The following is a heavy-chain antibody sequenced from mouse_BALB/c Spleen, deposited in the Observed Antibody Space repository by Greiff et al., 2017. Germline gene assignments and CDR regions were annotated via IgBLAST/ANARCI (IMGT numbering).Heavy chain of an antibody. D-gene: IGHD2-4*01. CDR2: ISYSGST. Sequence: EVQGVESGPGLVKPSQSLSLTCTVTGYSITSDYAWNWIRQFPGNKLEWMGYISYSGSTSYNPSLKSRISITRDTSKNQFFLQLNSVTTEDTATYYCASYDYDDTGFAYWGQGTLVTVSA. CDR1: GYSITSDYA. J-gene: IGHJ3*01. CDR3: ASYDYDDTGFAY. V-gene: IGHV3-2*02.